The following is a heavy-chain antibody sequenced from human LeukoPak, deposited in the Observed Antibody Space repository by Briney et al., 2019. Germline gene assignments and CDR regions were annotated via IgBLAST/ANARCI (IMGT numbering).Heavy chain of an antibody. CDR2: ISSSSSYI. V-gene: IGHV3-21*01. CDR3: ARELHYYDSSGYSYYFDY. Sequence: KPGGSLRLSCAASGFTFSSYSMNWVRQAPGKGLEWVSSISSSSSYIYYADSVKGRFTISRDNAKNSLYLQMNSLRAEDTAVYYCARELHYYDSSGYSYYFDYWGQGTLVTVSS. CDR1: GFTFSSYS. D-gene: IGHD3-22*01. J-gene: IGHJ4*02.